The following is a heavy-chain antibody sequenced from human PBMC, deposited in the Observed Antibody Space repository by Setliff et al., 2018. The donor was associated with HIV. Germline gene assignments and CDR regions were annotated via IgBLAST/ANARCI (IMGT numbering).Heavy chain of an antibody. CDR3: AKEGDWYGCYLSDY. Sequence: VASVKVSCKASGYIFSSYTMHWVRQAPGQRLEWMGWINTANYKTKYSQKFQGRVTITRDTSASTAYMELSSLRSEDTAVYHCAKEGDWYGCYLSDYWGLGTLVTVSS. CDR2: INTANYKT. J-gene: IGHJ4*02. D-gene: IGHD2-15*01. CDR1: GYIFSSYT. V-gene: IGHV1-3*04.